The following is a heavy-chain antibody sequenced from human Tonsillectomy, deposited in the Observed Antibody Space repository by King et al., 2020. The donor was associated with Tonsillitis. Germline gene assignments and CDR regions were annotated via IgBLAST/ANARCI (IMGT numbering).Heavy chain of an antibody. J-gene: IGHJ5*02. D-gene: IGHD3-22*01. V-gene: IGHV3-23*04. Sequence: VQLVESGGGLVQPGGSLRLSCAASGFTFSSNAMSWVRQAPGKGLEWVSAISGSGGSTYYADSVKGRFTISRDNSKNTLYLQMNSLRAEDTAVYYCAKVSRIYYDRSGYEKFDPWGQGTLVTVSS. CDR2: ISGSGGST. CDR3: AKVSRIYYDRSGYEKFDP. CDR1: GFTFSSNA.